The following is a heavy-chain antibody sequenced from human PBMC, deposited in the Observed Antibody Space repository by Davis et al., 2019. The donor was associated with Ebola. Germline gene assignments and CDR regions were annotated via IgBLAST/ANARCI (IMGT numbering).Heavy chain of an antibody. V-gene: IGHV3-15*01. Sequence: PGGSLRLSCAASGFTFTNAWMSWVRQAPGKGLEWVGRMKGKTDGWTTHYAAPAKGRFTISRDDSKNTLYLQMNSLKTEDTAVYYCVKWSYARFDYWGQGTLVTVSS. CDR1: GFTFTNAW. CDR3: VKWSYARFDY. CDR2: MKGKTDGWTT. J-gene: IGHJ4*02. D-gene: IGHD1-26*01.